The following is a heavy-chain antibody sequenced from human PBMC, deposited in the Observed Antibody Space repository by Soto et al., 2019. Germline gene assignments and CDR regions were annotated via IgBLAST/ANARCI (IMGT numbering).Heavy chain of an antibody. CDR3: ARQRENYAFWSGYFHWYFDL. D-gene: IGHD3-3*01. CDR2: IYYSGST. J-gene: IGHJ2*01. V-gene: IGHV4-39*01. Sequence: SETLSLTCTVSGGSISSSSYYWGWIRQPPGKGLEWIGSIYYSGSTYYNPSLKSRVTISVDTSKNQFSLKLSSVTAADTAVYYCARQRENYAFWSGYFHWYFDLWGRGPLVTVCS. CDR1: GGSISSSSYY.